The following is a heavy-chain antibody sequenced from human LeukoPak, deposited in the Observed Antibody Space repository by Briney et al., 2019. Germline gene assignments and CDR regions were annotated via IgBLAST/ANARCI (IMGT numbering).Heavy chain of an antibody. CDR2: IYTSGST. CDR1: GGSISSYY. J-gene: IGHJ6*03. D-gene: IGHD3-10*01. CDR3: ARDRYYYGSGSYYNGFYYYYMDV. Sequence: PSETLSLTCTVSGGSISSYYWSWIRQPAGKGLEWIGRIYTSGSTNYNPSLKSRVTISVDTSKNQFSLKLSSVTAADTAVYYCARDRYYYGSGSYYNGFYYYYMDVWGKGTTVTVSS. V-gene: IGHV4-4*07.